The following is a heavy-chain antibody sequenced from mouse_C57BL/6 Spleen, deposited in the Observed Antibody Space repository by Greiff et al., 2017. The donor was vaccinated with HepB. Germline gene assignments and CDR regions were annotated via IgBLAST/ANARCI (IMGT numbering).Heavy chain of an antibody. J-gene: IGHJ4*01. CDR3: ARGEANWDDYYYAMDY. V-gene: IGHV1-80*01. Sequence: QVQLQQSGAELVKPGASVKISCKASGYAFSSYWMNWVKQRPGKGLEWIGQIYPGDGDTNYNGKFKGKATLTADKSSSTAYMQLSSLTSEDSAVYFCARGEANWDDYYYAMDYWGQGTSVTVSS. D-gene: IGHD4-1*01. CDR1: GYAFSSYW. CDR2: IYPGDGDT.